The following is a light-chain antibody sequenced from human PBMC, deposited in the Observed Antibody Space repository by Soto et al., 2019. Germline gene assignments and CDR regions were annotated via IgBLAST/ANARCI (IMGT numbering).Light chain of an antibody. V-gene: IGKV1-39*01. CDR3: QQTYRTPIT. J-gene: IGKJ5*01. CDR1: QTISSY. CDR2: ASS. Sequence: DIQMTQSPSSLSASVGDRVTITCRASQTISSYLNWYQQRPGKAPNLLIYASSSLQSGVPPRFSGSGSGTDFALTNSSLQPEDFATYYCQQTYRTPITFGQGTRLEIK.